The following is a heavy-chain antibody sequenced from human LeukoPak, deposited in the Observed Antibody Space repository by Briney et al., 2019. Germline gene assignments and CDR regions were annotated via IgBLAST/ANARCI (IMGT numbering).Heavy chain of an antibody. Sequence: GSLRLSCAASGFTFSSYAMSWVRQAPGKGLEWVSAISGSGGSTYYADSVKGRFTISRDNSKNTLYLQMNSLRAEDTAVYYCASVPRLEMTTVTTDEDYWGQGTLVTVSS. V-gene: IGHV3-23*01. CDR1: GFTFSSYA. CDR3: ASVPRLEMTTVTTDEDY. J-gene: IGHJ4*02. D-gene: IGHD4-17*01. CDR2: ISGSGGST.